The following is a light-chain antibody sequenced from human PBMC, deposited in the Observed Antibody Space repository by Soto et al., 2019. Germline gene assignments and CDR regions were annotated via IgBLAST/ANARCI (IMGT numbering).Light chain of an antibody. J-gene: IGKJ2*01. Sequence: DIQMTQSPSTLSASVGDRVTITCRASQSISTWLAWYQQEPGKAPKLLIHKASSLQSGVPSRFSGSGSGTDFTLTISSLHPDDFATYYCQQYGGVPYTFGQGTKLEIK. CDR3: QQYGGVPYT. CDR2: KAS. V-gene: IGKV1-5*03. CDR1: QSISTW.